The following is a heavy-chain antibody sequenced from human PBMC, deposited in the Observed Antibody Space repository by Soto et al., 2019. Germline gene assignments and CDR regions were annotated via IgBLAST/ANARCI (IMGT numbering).Heavy chain of an antibody. Sequence: GASVKVSCKTSGYTFTSYGISWVRQAPGQGLEGMGWISAYNGKTNYAQSLQGRVTMTTDTSTTTAYMELRSLKSDDTAVYYCARVSPSSRAAEPWAQGTLVTASS. CDR2: ISAYNGKT. CDR1: GYTFTSYG. CDR3: ARVSPSSRAAEP. V-gene: IGHV1-18*01. D-gene: IGHD6-13*01. J-gene: IGHJ4*02.